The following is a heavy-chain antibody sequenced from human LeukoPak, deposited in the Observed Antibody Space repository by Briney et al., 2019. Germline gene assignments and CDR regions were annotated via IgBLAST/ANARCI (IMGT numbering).Heavy chain of an antibody. CDR2: INHSGST. J-gene: IGHJ4*02. CDR1: GGSISSGGYS. D-gene: IGHD3-22*01. V-gene: IGHV4-34*01. CDR3: ARVVGSSGLIDY. Sequence: ASETLSLTCAVSGGSISSGGYSWSWIRQPPGKGLEWIGEINHSGSTNYNPSLKSRVTISVDTSKNQFSLKLSSVTAADTAVYYCARVVGSSGLIDYWGQGTLVTVSS.